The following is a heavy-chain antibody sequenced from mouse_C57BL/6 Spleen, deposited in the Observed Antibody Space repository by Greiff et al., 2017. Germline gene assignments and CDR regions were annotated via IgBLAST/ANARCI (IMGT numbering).Heavy chain of an antibody. CDR2: INPGSGCT. CDR1: GYAFTNYL. V-gene: IGHV1-54*01. J-gene: IGHJ3*01. Sequence: VQLQQSGAELVRPGTSVKVSCKASGYAFTNYLIEWVKQRPGQGLEWIGVINPGSGCTNYNEKFKGKATLTADKSSSTAYMQLSSLTSEDSAVYFCARSSDSSAYWFAYWGQGTLVTVSA. D-gene: IGHD3-2*02. CDR3: ARSSDSSAYWFAY.